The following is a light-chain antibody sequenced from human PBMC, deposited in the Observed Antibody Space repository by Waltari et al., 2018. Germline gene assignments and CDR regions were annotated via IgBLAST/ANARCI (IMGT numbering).Light chain of an antibody. CDR3: CSFAGSHTYVV. Sequence: QSALTQPRSVSGSPGQSVTISCTGTSSDVGGYNYVSWYQQHPVKAPKLMIYDVSKRPSGVPGRFSGSKSGNTASLTISGLQTEDEADYYCCSFAGSHTYVVFGGGTKLTVL. J-gene: IGLJ2*01. CDR1: SSDVGGYNY. V-gene: IGLV2-11*01. CDR2: DVS.